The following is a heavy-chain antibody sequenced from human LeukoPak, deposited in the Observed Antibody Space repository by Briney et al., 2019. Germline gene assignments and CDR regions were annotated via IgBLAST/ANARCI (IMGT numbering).Heavy chain of an antibody. Sequence: GVSLRLSCAASRFTFSDYNMNWLRQAPGRGLEWVSYITNGGSTIHHALSVKGRFTIYRDNAKKTLYLQMNSLRAEDTAVYYCARSIGLTGGGVDVWRQGTKV. CDR3: ARSIGLTGGGVDV. J-gene: IGHJ6*02. V-gene: IGHV3-11*01. D-gene: IGHD3-9*01. CDR1: RFTFSDYN. CDR2: ITNGGSTI.